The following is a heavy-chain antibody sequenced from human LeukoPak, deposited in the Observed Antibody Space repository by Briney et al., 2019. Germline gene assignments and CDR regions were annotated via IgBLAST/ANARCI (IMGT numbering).Heavy chain of an antibody. Sequence: AASVKVSCKASGGTFSSYAISWVRQAPGQGLEWMGWISAYNGNTNYAQKLQGRVTMTTDTSTSTAYMELRSLRSDDTAVYYCARETDSSDAFDIWGQGTMVTVSS. V-gene: IGHV1-18*01. CDR1: GGTFSSYA. CDR3: ARETDSSDAFDI. CDR2: ISAYNGNT. J-gene: IGHJ3*02. D-gene: IGHD6-13*01.